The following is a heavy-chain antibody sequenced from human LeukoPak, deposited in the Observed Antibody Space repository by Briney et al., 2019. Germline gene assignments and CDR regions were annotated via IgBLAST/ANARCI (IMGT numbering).Heavy chain of an antibody. CDR3: ARGYCSSTSCYRLDAFDI. CDR1: GYTFSSFD. V-gene: IGHV1-18*01. Sequence: ASVKVSCKASGYTFSSFDISWVRQAPGQGLEWMGWISAYNGNTNYAQKLQGRVTMTTDTSTSTAYMELRSLRSDDTAVYYCARGYCSSTSCYRLDAFDIWGQGTMVTVSS. J-gene: IGHJ3*02. CDR2: ISAYNGNT. D-gene: IGHD2-2*01.